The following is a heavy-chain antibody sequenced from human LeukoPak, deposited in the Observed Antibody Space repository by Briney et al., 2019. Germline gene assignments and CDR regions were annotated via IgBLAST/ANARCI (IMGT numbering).Heavy chain of an antibody. J-gene: IGHJ4*02. Sequence: GGSLRLSCAASGFTFSSYSMNWVRQAPGKGLEWVSYISSSSNTIYYADSVKGRFTISRDNAKNSLYLQMNSLRDEDTAVYYCARAYSSGWYYLDYGGQGTLVTVSS. CDR3: ARAYSSGWYYLDY. CDR2: ISSSSNTI. CDR1: GFTFSSYS. V-gene: IGHV3-48*02. D-gene: IGHD6-19*01.